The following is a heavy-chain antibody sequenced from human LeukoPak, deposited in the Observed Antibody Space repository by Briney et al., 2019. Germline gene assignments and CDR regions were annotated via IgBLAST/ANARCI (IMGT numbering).Heavy chain of an antibody. CDR1: GFTFSSYA. CDR2: ISYDGSNK. V-gene: IGHV3-30*04. J-gene: IGHJ4*02. CDR3: AGGNSSGWSNFDY. Sequence: GRSLRLSCAASGFTFSSYAMHWVRQAPGKGLEWVAVISYDGSNKYYADSVKGRFTISRDNSKNTLYLQMNSLRAEDTAVYYCAGGNSSGWSNFDYWGQGTLVTVSS. D-gene: IGHD6-19*01.